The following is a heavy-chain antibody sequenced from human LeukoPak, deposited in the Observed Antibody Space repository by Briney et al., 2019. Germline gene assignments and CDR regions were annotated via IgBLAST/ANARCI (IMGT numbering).Heavy chain of an antibody. J-gene: IGHJ4*02. D-gene: IGHD5-18*01. CDR1: GFTFSTYV. V-gene: IGHV3-33*01. CDR3: ARDRGYTYGHPLDY. CDR2: IWHDGSNK. Sequence: PGRSLRLSCAASGFTFSTYVIHWVRQAPGKGLEWVALIWHDGSNKYYGDSVKDRFTISRDNSKNTLYLQMDSLRDEDTAVYYCARDRGYTYGHPLDYWGQGTLVTVPS.